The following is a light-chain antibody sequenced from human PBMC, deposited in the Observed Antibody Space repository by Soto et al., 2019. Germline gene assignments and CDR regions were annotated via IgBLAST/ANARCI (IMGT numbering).Light chain of an antibody. CDR3: ETWDSTSWV. CDR2: VESSGTY. CDR1: SGHSSYI. J-gene: IGLJ3*02. Sequence: QSVLTQSSSASASLGSSVKVTCTLSSGHSSYIIAWHQQQPGKAPRHLMKVESSGTYKKGSGVPDRFSASSSGADRYPTISTLEFEDEADYYYETWDSTSWVFAGGTKLTVL. V-gene: IGLV4-60*02.